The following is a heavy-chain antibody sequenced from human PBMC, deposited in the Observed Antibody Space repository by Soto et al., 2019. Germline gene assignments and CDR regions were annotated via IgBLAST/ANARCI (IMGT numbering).Heavy chain of an antibody. CDR2: ISYTGST. CDR1: GGSVSSESPY. Sequence: QVQLQESVPGLVKPSETLSLTCTVSGGSVSSESPYLIWIRPPPGKGLEWIGYISYTGSTNSNPSLKCRVTMSLDTSRDQVSPRLMAVPRADTAVYSCARDQYDFRSDSYYYAMVVWGQGTKVTVSS. D-gene: IGHD3-3*01. V-gene: IGHV4-61*01. J-gene: IGHJ6*02. CDR3: ARDQYDFRSDSYYYAMVV.